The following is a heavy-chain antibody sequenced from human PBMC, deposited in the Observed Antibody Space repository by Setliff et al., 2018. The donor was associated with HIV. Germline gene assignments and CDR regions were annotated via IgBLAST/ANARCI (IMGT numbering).Heavy chain of an antibody. CDR3: ARQEGYCSSTSCYAGSFMGYYYMDV. CDR1: GGSISSSSYY. J-gene: IGHJ6*03. Sequence: SETLSLTCTVSGGSISSSSYYWGWFRQPPGKGLEWIGSSYYSGSTYYNPPLKSRVTTSVDTSKNHFSLKLISVTAADTAVYYCARQEGYCSSTSCYAGSFMGYYYMDVWGKGTTVTVSS. CDR2: SYYSGST. V-gene: IGHV4-39*01. D-gene: IGHD2-2*01.